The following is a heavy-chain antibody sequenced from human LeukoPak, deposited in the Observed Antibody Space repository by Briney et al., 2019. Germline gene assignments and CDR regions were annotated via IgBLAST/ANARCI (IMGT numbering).Heavy chain of an antibody. CDR2: ISNDITTT. J-gene: IGHJ4*02. Sequence: PGGSLRLSCVVSGFPFTNNPMNWVRQAPGKGLEWVSYISNDITTTYYAESVKGRFTISRDNAKNSLYLQMNSLRVEDTAVYYCARDGGKSYEIDYWGQGTLVTVSS. CDR3: ARDGGKSYEIDY. V-gene: IGHV3-48*01. D-gene: IGHD5-18*01. CDR1: GFPFTNNP.